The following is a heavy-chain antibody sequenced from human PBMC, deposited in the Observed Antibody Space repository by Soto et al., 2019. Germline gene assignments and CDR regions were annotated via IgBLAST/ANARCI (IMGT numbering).Heavy chain of an antibody. D-gene: IGHD3-3*01. CDR3: AREKTYYDFWSGLQSSDDYYYYMDV. CDR2: LNAGNGNT. CDR1: GYTFTSSA. J-gene: IGHJ6*03. V-gene: IGHV1-3*01. Sequence: ASVKVSCKASGYTFTSSAMHWLRQAPGQRLEWMGWLNAGNGNTKYSQKFQGRVTITRDTSASTAYMELSSLRSEDTAVYYCAREKTYYDFWSGLQSSDDYYYYMDVWGKGTTVTVSS.